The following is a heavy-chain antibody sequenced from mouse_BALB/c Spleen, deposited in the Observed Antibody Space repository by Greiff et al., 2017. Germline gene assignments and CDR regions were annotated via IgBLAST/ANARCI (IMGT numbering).Heavy chain of an antibody. CDR2: ISYSGST. J-gene: IGHJ4*01. Sequence: EVKLQESGPSLVKPSQTLSLTCSVTGDSITSGYWNWIRKFPGNKLEYMGYISYSGSTYYNPSLKSRISITRDTSKNQYYLQLNSVTTEDTATYYCARGSGSSYDYAMDYWGQGTSVTVSS. CDR1: GDSITSGY. V-gene: IGHV3-8*02. D-gene: IGHD1-1*01. CDR3: ARGSGSSYDYAMDY.